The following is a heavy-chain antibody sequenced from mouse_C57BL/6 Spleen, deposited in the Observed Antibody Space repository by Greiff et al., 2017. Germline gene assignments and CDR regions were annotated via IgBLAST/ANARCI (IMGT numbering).Heavy chain of an antibody. V-gene: IGHV3-6*01. CDR3: ARDQIISYYFDY. J-gene: IGHJ2*01. Sequence: EVKLMESGPGLVKPSQSLSLTCSVTGYSITSGYYWNWIRQFPGNKLEWMGYISYDGSNNYNPSLKNRISITRDTSKNQFFLKLNSVTTEDTATYYCARDQIISYYFDYWGQGTTLTVSS. CDR2: ISYDGSN. CDR1: GYSITSGYY.